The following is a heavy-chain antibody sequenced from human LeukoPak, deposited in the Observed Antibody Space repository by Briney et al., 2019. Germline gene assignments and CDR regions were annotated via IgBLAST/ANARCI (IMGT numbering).Heavy chain of an antibody. D-gene: IGHD6-13*01. CDR1: GGSISSYY. V-gene: IGHV4-59*01. Sequence: SETLSLTCTVSGGSISSYYWSWIRQPPGKGLEWIGYIYYSGSSNYNPSLKSRVTISVNTSKNQFSLKLSSVTAADTAVYYCARDGGIAAAGMVDYWGQGALVTVSS. J-gene: IGHJ4*02. CDR3: ARDGGIAAAGMVDY. CDR2: IYYSGSS.